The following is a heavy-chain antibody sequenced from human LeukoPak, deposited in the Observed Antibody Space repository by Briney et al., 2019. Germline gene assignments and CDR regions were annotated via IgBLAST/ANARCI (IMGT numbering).Heavy chain of an antibody. D-gene: IGHD3-9*01. CDR3: TRRRDATGYFVY. J-gene: IGHJ4*02. V-gene: IGHV7-4-1*02. CDR2: IDNNTWNP. Sequence: GASVKVSCKASGYTFPNYTINWVRLAPGQGLAWMGWIDNNTWNPTDARGFPGRFVFSLDTSVTTTYLQISSLKAEDTAVYFCTRRRDATGYFVYWGQGTLVTVSS. CDR1: GYTFPNYT.